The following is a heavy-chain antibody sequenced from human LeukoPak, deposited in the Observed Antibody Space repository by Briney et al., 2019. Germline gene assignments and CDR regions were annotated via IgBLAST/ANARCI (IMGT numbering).Heavy chain of an antibody. CDR1: GGSFSSYA. Sequence: ASVKVSCKASGGSFSSYAISWVRQAPGQGLEWMGRIIPVFGTANYAQKFQERVTITADTVSNTAYLEVTSLTSDDTALYFCAKQGAARQDYYMDVWGNGTTVDVSS. D-gene: IGHD5-18*01. V-gene: IGHV1-69*06. J-gene: IGHJ6*03. CDR2: IIPVFGTA. CDR3: AKQGAARQDYYMDV.